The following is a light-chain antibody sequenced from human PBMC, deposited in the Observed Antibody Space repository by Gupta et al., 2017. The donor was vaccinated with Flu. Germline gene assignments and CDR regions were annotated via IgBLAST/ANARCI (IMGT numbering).Light chain of an antibody. CDR3: SSYTSSNTWV. V-gene: IGLV2-18*02. J-gene: IGLJ3*02. CDR2: EVS. Sequence: QSALPQPASVSGSPGQSITISCTGTSSDVGSYNRVSWYQQPPGTAPKLMISEVSNRPSGVPDRFSGSKSGNTASLTISGLQAEDEADYYCSSYTSSNTWVFGGGTKLTVL. CDR1: SSDVGSYNR.